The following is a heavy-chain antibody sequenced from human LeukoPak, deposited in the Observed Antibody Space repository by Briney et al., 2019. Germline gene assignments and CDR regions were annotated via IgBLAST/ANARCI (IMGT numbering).Heavy chain of an antibody. CDR3: TTTYAPGVAVAGTDY. CDR1: GFTFNNAW. Sequence: GGSLILSCAASGFTFNNAWMSWVRQAPGKGLEWVGRIKTKTDGETTDYAAPVKGRFTISRDDSKNTLSLRMNSLKTEDTAVYYCTTTYAPGVAVAGTDYWGQGTLVTVSS. CDR2: IKTKTDGETT. J-gene: IGHJ4*02. V-gene: IGHV3-15*01. D-gene: IGHD6-19*01.